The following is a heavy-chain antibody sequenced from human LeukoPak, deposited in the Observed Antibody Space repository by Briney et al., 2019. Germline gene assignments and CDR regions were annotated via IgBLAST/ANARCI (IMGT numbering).Heavy chain of an antibody. D-gene: IGHD5-18*01. J-gene: IGHJ4*02. Sequence: KSSETLSLTCAVYGGSFSGYYWSWIRQPPGKGLEWIGEINHSGSTNYNPSLKGRVTISVDTSKNQFSLKLSSVTAADTAVYYCARTTRPGYSYGTGFGYWGQGTLVTVSS. CDR1: GGSFSGYY. V-gene: IGHV4-34*01. CDR3: ARTTRPGYSYGTGFGY. CDR2: INHSGST.